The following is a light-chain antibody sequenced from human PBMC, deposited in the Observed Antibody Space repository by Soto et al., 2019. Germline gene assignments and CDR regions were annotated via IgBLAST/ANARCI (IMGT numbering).Light chain of an antibody. Sequence: DIQMTQSPSSLSASVGDRVTITCQASQDTSNYLNWYQQKPGKAPKLLIFDASNLETGVPSRFSGSGSGTDSNLTISSLQPEDIATYYCQQYDSLPRTFGQGTKVDIK. V-gene: IGKV1-33*01. J-gene: IGKJ1*01. CDR1: QDTSNY. CDR3: QQYDSLPRT. CDR2: DAS.